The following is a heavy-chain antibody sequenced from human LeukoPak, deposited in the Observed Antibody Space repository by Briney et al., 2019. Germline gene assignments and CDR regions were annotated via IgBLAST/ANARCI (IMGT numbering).Heavy chain of an antibody. J-gene: IGHJ3*02. CDR1: GFTFSSYG. CDR3: ASRDYYDSSGYNDAFDI. V-gene: IGHV3-30*02. Sequence: GGSLRLSCAASGFTFSSYGMHWVRQAPGKGLEWVSFIRYDGSNEYYADSVKGRFTISRDNSKNTLYLQMNSLRAEDTAVYYCASRDYYDSSGYNDAFDIWGQGTMVTVSS. D-gene: IGHD3-22*01. CDR2: IRYDGSNE.